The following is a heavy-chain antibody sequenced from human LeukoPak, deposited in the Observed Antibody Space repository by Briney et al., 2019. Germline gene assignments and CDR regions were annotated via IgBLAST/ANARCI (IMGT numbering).Heavy chain of an antibody. CDR1: GYTFTGNF. CDR2: INPNGGGT. D-gene: IGHD6-6*01. V-gene: IGHV1-2*02. Sequence: ASVKVSCKASGYTFTGNFIHWVRQAPGQGLEWVGWINPNGGGTNYAQKFQGRVTMTRDTSISTAYMDLSSLTSEDTAIYYCARGHSSSRLYYFDYWGQGTLVTVSS. J-gene: IGHJ4*02. CDR3: ARGHSSSRLYYFDY.